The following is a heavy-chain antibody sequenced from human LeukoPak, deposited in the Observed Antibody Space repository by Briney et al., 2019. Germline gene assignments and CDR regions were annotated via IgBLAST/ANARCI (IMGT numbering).Heavy chain of an antibody. D-gene: IGHD3-22*01. J-gene: IGHJ4*02. Sequence: SETLSLTCAVYGGSFSGYNWRWIPQPPGKGLEWIGEINHSGSTNYNPSLKSRVTISVDASNNHFSLKPSSVTAANTAVYYCARHTYLQSRPGTHDHYYDSSGYYLLSSFFDYWGQGTLVTVSS. V-gene: IGHV4-34*01. CDR1: GGSFSGYN. CDR2: INHSGST. CDR3: ARHTYLQSRPGTHDHYYDSSGYYLLSSFFDY.